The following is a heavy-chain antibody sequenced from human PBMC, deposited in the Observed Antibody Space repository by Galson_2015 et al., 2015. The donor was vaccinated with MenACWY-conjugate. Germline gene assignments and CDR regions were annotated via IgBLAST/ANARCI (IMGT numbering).Heavy chain of an antibody. Sequence: LRLSCAASGFTFSSYSMNWVRQAPGKGLEWVSYISSSSSTIYYADSVKGRFTISRDNAKNSLYLQMNSLRAEDTAVYYCARDGFSRFGELLPTHYYYYGMDVWGQGTTVTVSS. CDR1: GFTFSSYS. CDR3: ARDGFSRFGELLPTHYYYYGMDV. V-gene: IGHV3-48*04. J-gene: IGHJ6*02. CDR2: ISSSSSTI. D-gene: IGHD3-10*02.